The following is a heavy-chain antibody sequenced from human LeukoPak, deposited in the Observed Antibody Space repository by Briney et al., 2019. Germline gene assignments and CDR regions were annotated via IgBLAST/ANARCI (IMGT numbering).Heavy chain of an antibody. V-gene: IGHV4-59*01. J-gene: IGHJ4*02. Sequence: PSETLSLTCTVSGGSISSYLWSWIRLPPGKGLEWIGYIYYSGSTNYNPSLKSRVTISVDTSKNQFSLKLTSVTAADTAVYYCARNLYGHPLDYWGQGTLVTVSS. CDR3: ARNLYGHPLDY. CDR1: GGSISSYL. D-gene: IGHD4-17*01. CDR2: IYYSGST.